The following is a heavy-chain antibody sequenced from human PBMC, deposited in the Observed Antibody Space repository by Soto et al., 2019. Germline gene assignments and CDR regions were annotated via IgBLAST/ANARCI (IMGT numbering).Heavy chain of an antibody. J-gene: IGHJ4*01. Sequence: QVQLVQSGAEVKKPGSSVKVSCKTSGGLFSVFSFNWVRQAPGQGLEWMGGVLPTTGSTNKAQKFQGRLTTTADRSTSTIYMELSRLTSDDTANYSCATIRVRGGPLRFEDGGKGTLISVSS. V-gene: IGHV1-69*06. D-gene: IGHD5-12*01. CDR2: VLPTTGST. CDR1: GGLFSVFS. CDR3: ATIRVRGGPLRFED.